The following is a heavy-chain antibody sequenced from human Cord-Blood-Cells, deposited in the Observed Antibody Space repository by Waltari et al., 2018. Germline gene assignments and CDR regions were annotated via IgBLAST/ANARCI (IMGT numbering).Heavy chain of an antibody. Sequence: EVQLVESGGGLVRPGGSLGLSGAASVFCFSSYSMNWVRQAPGKGLEWVSYISSSSSTIYYADAVKGRFTISRDNAKNSLYLQMNSLRDEDTAVYYCARETVGESDYWGQGTLVTVSS. CDR3: ARETVGESDY. D-gene: IGHD3-16*01. V-gene: IGHV3-48*02. CDR2: ISSSSSTI. J-gene: IGHJ4*02. CDR1: VFCFSSYS.